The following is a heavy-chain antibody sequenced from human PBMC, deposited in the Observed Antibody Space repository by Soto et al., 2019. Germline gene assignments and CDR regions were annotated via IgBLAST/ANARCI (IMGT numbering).Heavy chain of an antibody. D-gene: IGHD6-13*01. CDR2: IFSNDEK. J-gene: IGHJ5*02. CDR1: GFSLSNARMG. Sequence: QVTLKESGPVLVKPTEPLTLTCTVSGFSLSNARMGVSWIRQPPGKALKWLAHIFSNDEKSYSTSLKSRLTISTDTSKRQVVLTMTNMDPVDTATYYCARIGYSSSWYQSHWFDPWGQGTLVTAAS. CDR3: ARIGYSSSWYQSHWFDP. V-gene: IGHV2-26*01.